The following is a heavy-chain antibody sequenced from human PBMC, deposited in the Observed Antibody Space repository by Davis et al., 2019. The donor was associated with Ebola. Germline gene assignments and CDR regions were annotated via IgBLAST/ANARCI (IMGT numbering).Heavy chain of an antibody. CDR3: ARGGGRIAAAVVDY. J-gene: IGHJ4*02. V-gene: IGHV3-30*04. CDR1: GFTFTTYA. D-gene: IGHD6-13*01. Sequence: GESLKISCSASGFTFTTYAMHWVRQAPGKGLEWVAVISYDGSNKYYADSVKGRFTITRDNAKNSLYLQMNSLRAGDKAVYYCARGGGRIAAAVVDYWGQGTLVTVSS. CDR2: ISYDGSNK.